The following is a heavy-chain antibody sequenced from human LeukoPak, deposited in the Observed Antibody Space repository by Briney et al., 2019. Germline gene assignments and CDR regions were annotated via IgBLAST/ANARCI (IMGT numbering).Heavy chain of an antibody. J-gene: IGHJ5*02. CDR1: GYTFTSYY. CDR2: INPSGGST. V-gene: IGHV1-46*01. Sequence: ASVKVSCRASGYTFTSYYMHWVRQAPGQGLEWMGIINPSGGSTSYAQKFQGRVTMTRDTSTSTVYMELSSLRSEDTAVYYCARDLNNRRGFDPWGQGTLVTVSS. CDR3: ARDLNNRRGFDP. D-gene: IGHD1/OR15-1a*01.